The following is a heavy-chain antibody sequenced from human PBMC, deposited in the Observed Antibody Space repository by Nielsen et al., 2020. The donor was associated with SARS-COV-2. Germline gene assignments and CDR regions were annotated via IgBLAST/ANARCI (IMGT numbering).Heavy chain of an antibody. CDR2: MNPNSGNT. Sequence: ASVKVSCKASGYTFTSYDINWVRQATGQGLEWMGWMNPNSGNTGYAQKFQGRVTMTRNTSISTAYMELSSLRSEDTALYYCAKDDVVRGDAFDIWGQGTMVTVSS. CDR1: GYTFTSYD. D-gene: IGHD3-10*01. J-gene: IGHJ3*02. CDR3: AKDDVVRGDAFDI. V-gene: IGHV1-8*01.